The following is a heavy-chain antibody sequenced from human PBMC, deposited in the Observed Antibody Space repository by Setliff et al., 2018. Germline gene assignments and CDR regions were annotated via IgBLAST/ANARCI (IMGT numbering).Heavy chain of an antibody. J-gene: IGHJ4*02. D-gene: IGHD3-22*01. V-gene: IGHV4-61*02. CDR3: ARHPHYDSSGYRDY. Sequence: SETLSLTCTVSGDSISNDTYYGSWIRQPAGKGLEWIGRIYASGSTNYNPSLKSRVTISVDTSKNQFSLKLSSVTAADTAVYYCARHPHYDSSGYRDYWGQGTLVTVSS. CDR2: IYASGST. CDR1: GDSISNDTYY.